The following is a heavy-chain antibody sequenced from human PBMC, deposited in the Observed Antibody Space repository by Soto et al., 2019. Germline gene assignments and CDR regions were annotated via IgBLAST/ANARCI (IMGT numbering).Heavy chain of an antibody. CDR2: IYYSGST. CDR3: AITAEYITIFGVVTKVFDY. Sequence: SETLSLTCTVSGGSISSSSYYWGWIRQPPGKGLEWIGSIYYSGSTYYNPSLKSRVTISVDTSKNQFSLKLSSVTAADTAVYYCAITAEYITIFGVVTKVFDYWGQGTLVIVSS. V-gene: IGHV4-39*01. CDR1: GGSISSSSYY. J-gene: IGHJ4*02. D-gene: IGHD3-3*01.